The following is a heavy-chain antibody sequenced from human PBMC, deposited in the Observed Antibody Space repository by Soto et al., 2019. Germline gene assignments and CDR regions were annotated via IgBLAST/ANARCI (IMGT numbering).Heavy chain of an antibody. Sequence: GGSLRLSCAASGFTFSSYGMSWVRQAPGQGLEYVSAISNSGGATYYADPVKGRFTISRDNSKNTLYLQMNNLRVDDTAVYYCAKEMGYRMPFDYWGQGTPVTVSS. CDR3: AKEMGYRMPFDY. D-gene: IGHD2-15*01. CDR1: GFTFSSYG. V-gene: IGHV3-23*01. CDR2: ISNSGGAT. J-gene: IGHJ4*02.